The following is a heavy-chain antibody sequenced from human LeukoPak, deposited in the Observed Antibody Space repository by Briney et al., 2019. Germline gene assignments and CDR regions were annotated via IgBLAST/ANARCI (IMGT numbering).Heavy chain of an antibody. J-gene: IGHJ4*02. D-gene: IGHD1-26*01. Sequence: GSLRLSCAASGFTFSSYSMNWVRQAPGKGLEWIGEINHSGSTNYNPSLKSRVTISVDTSKNQFSLKLSSVTAADTAVYYCATNRLYSGSYIDYWGQGTLVTVSS. CDR2: INHSGST. CDR1: GFTFSSYS. V-gene: IGHV4-34*08. CDR3: ATNRLYSGSYIDY.